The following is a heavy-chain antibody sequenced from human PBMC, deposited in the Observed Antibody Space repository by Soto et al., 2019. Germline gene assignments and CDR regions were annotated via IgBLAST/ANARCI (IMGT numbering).Heavy chain of an antibody. CDR1: GFTFSSYG. D-gene: IGHD6-13*01. J-gene: IGHJ4*02. Sequence: QVQLVESGGGVVQPGRSLRLSCAASGFTFSSYGMHWVRQAPGKGLEWVAVISYDGSNKYYADSVKGRFTISRDNSKNPLYLQMNSLRAEDRAVYYCAKDLIAAAGSLYWGQGTLVTVSS. CDR2: ISYDGSNK. CDR3: AKDLIAAAGSLY. V-gene: IGHV3-30*18.